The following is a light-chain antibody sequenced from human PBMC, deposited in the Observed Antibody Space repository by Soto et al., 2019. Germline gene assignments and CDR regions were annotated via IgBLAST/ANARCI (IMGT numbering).Light chain of an antibody. CDR1: QGINNW. Sequence: DIQMTQSPSSVSASVGDRVTITCRASQGINNWLAWYQQKPGKAPELLIYAVSYLQSGVPSRFSGSGSGTDFTLTISRLEPEDFAVYYCQQYGSSSWTFGQGTKVEIK. V-gene: IGKV1-12*01. J-gene: IGKJ1*01. CDR2: AVS. CDR3: QQYGSSSWT.